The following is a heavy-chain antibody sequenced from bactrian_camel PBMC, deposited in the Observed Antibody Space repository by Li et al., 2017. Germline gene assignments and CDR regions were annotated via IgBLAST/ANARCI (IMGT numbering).Heavy chain of an antibody. CDR2: IPNRGGGS. D-gene: IGHD6*01. CDR1: GFTVGSYR. J-gene: IGHJ6*01. Sequence: DVQLVESGGGSVQAGGSLTLSCKVSGFTVGSYRMAWFRQIGKQREGVAAIPNRGGGSYTADSVKGRFTISQDNSKNTVYLQMNSLKPEDTAMYYCAAEPRQHQSCVGSVVAIWAFGTTGQGTQVTVS. V-gene: IGHV3S40*01. CDR3: AAEPRQHQSCVGSVVAIWAFGT.